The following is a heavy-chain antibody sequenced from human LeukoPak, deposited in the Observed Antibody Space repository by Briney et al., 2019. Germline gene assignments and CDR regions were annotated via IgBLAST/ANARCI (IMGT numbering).Heavy chain of an antibody. V-gene: IGHV1-18*01. D-gene: IGHD1-14*01. CDR2: ISAHNGNT. Sequence: ASVKVSCKASAYTFTNYGIAWVRQAPGQGLEWMGWISAHNGNTNYAQKFQGRVTMTRDTSISTAYMELSRLRSDDTAVYYCARGPRSDAFDIWGQGTMVTVSS. J-gene: IGHJ3*02. CDR1: AYTFTNYG. CDR3: ARGPRSDAFDI.